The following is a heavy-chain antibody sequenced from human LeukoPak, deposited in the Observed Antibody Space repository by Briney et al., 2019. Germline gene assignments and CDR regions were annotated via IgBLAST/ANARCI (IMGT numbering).Heavy chain of an antibody. CDR3: ARAMDRTIFGVVIYYYGMDV. Sequence: SVKVSCKASGGTFSSYAISWVRQAPGQGLEWMGGIIPIFGTANYAQKFQGRVTITADESTSTAYMELSSLGSEDTAVYYCARAMDRTIFGVVIYYYGMDVWGQGTTVTVSS. V-gene: IGHV1-69*13. D-gene: IGHD3-3*01. CDR2: IIPIFGTA. CDR1: GGTFSSYA. J-gene: IGHJ6*02.